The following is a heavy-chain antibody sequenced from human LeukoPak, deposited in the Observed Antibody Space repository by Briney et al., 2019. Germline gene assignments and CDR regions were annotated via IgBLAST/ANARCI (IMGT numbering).Heavy chain of an antibody. Sequence: GGSLRLSCAASGFTFSSYSMNWVRQAPGKGLEWVSSISSSSSYIYYADSVKGRFTISRDNAKNSLYLQMNSLRAEDTAVYYCARDGSTGRLELTFGGVMARYYFDYWGQGTLVTVSS. CDR3: ARDGSTGRLELTFGGVMARYYFDY. V-gene: IGHV3-21*01. J-gene: IGHJ4*02. D-gene: IGHD3-16*01. CDR1: GFTFSSYS. CDR2: ISSSSSYI.